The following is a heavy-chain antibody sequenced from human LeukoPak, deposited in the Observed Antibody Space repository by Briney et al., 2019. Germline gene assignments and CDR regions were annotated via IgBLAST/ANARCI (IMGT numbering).Heavy chain of an antibody. D-gene: IGHD5-24*01. CDR3: ASLQDYYYMDV. CDR2: IYYSGST. CDR1: GGSFSGYY. V-gene: IGHV4-31*11. J-gene: IGHJ6*03. Sequence: PSETLSLTCAVYGGSFSGYYWSWIRQHPGKGLEWIGYIYYSGSTYYNPSLKSRVTISVDTSKNQFSLKLSSVTAADTAVYYCASLQDYYYMDVWGKGTTVTVSS.